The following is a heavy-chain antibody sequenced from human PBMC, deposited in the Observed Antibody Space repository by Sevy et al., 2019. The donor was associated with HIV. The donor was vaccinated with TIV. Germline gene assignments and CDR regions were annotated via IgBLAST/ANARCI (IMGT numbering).Heavy chain of an antibody. J-gene: IGHJ6*02. V-gene: IGHV1-8*01. D-gene: IGHD3-3*01. Sequence: ASVKVSCAAFGYTFTTYDINWVRQAPGQGLEWMGWMSPNTGATGFAQKFQGRVTLTRNKSITTAYMELSSLTYEDTAIYYCAGGGNGDFWSYEYYYYGMDAWGQGTTVTVSS. CDR3: AGGGNGDFWSYEYYYYGMDA. CDR2: MSPNTGAT. CDR1: GYTFTTYD.